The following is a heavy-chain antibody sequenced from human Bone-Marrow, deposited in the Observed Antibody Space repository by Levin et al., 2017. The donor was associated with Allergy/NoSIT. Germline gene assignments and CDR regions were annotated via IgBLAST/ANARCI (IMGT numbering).Heavy chain of an antibody. CDR2: ISWNGGSI. J-gene: IGHJ3*02. Sequence: PGGSLRLSCAASRITFEAYSMHWVRQGPGKGLEWVAGISWNGGSIGYADSVRGRFTISRDNSKKSLFLHMNSLRLEDTALYYCVKDTYNGFDLGGLEPFDIWGQGTMVTVSS. D-gene: IGHD5-12*01. V-gene: IGHV3-9*01. CDR1: RITFEAYS. CDR3: VKDTYNGFDLGGLEPFDI.